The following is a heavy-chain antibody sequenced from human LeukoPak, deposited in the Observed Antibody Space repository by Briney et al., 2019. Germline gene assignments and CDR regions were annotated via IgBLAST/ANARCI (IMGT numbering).Heavy chain of an antibody. CDR3: AKGIVPAPNGAFEI. Sequence: GGSLRLSCAASGFTFSTYAMSWVRQAPGKGLEWVSGISGSGGSTYYADSAKGRFTISRDNSKSTLYLQMSSLRAEDTAVYYCAKGIVPAPNGAFEIWGQGTMVTVSS. CDR2: ISGSGGST. CDR1: GFTFSTYA. J-gene: IGHJ3*02. D-gene: IGHD2-2*01. V-gene: IGHV3-23*01.